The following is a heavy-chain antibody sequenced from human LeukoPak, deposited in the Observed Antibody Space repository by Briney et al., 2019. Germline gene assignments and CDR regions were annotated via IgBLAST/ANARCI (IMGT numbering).Heavy chain of an antibody. Sequence: ASVKVSCKASGYTFTSYYMHWVRQAPGQGLEWMGIINPSGGSTSYAQKFQGRVTMTRDMSTSTVYMELSSLRSEDTAVYYCARGRYCSGGSCYWFDPWGQGTLVTVSS. V-gene: IGHV1-46*01. CDR2: INPSGGST. D-gene: IGHD2-15*01. J-gene: IGHJ5*02. CDR1: GYTFTSYY. CDR3: ARGRYCSGGSCYWFDP.